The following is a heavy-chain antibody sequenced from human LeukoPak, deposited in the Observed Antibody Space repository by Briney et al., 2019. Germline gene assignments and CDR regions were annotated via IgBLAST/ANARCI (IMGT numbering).Heavy chain of an antibody. D-gene: IGHD3-10*01. Sequence: GGSLRLSCAASGSTFSSYWMSWVRQAPGKGLEWVANIKQDGSEKYYVDSVKGRFTISRDNAKNSLYLQMNSLRAEDTAVYYCARDCGLWFGELTMFDPWGQGTLVTVSS. CDR2: IKQDGSEK. V-gene: IGHV3-7*01. J-gene: IGHJ5*02. CDR1: GSTFSSYW. CDR3: ARDCGLWFGELTMFDP.